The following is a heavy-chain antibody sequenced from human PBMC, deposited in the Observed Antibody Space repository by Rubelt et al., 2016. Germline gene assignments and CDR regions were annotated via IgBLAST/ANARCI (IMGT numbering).Heavy chain of an antibody. CDR2: INHSGST. D-gene: IGHD3-16*01. J-gene: IGHJ4*02. V-gene: IGHV4-34*01. Sequence: QVQLQQWGAGLLKPSETLSLTCAVYGGSFSGYYWSWIRQPPGKGLEWIGEINHSGSTNYNPSLKSRVTISVDTSKNHFSLKLSSVTAADTAVYYCARVTGGSSDYWGQGTLVTVSS. CDR3: ARVTGGSSDY. CDR1: GGSFSGYY.